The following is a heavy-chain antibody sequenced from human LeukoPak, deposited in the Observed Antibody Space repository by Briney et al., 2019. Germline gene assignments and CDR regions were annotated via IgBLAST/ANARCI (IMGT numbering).Heavy chain of an antibody. CDR1: GYTFTSYD. V-gene: IGHV1-2*02. CDR2: MNPNSGGT. CDR3: AREHCSGGSCYSRLDY. J-gene: IGHJ4*02. Sequence: ASVKVSCKASGYTFTSYDINWVRLATGQGLEWMGWMNPNSGGTNYAQKFQGRVTMTRDTSISTAYMELSRLRSDDTAVYYCAREHCSGGSCYSRLDYWGQGTLVTVSS. D-gene: IGHD2-15*01.